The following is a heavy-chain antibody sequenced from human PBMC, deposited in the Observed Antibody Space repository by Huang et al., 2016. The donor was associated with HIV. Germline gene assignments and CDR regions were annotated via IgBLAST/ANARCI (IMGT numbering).Heavy chain of an antibody. CDR1: GGSFSDQI. CDR3: AMSLRYQYDSRSYWGRYFDY. V-gene: IGHV1-69*19. D-gene: IGHD3-16*01. J-gene: IGHJ4*02. CDR2: SLHLFRAP. Sequence: QVQLEQSGPAVRKPGSSVKVSCQASGGSFSDQIISWVRQAPGRRFEWMGGSLHLFRAPAYTEEFKGRVTMTADESRATIYRALNSLTSEDTAVYYCAMSLRYQYDSRSYWGRYFDYWGQGTLVTVSS.